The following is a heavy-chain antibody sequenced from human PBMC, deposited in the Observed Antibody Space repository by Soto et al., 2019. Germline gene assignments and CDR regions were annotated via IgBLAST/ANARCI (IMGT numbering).Heavy chain of an antibody. CDR3: ASSSRCTSVVCHTFDY. J-gene: IGHJ4*02. CDR1: GYTFTSYA. CDR2: INAVNGHT. V-gene: IGHV1-3*01. Sequence: QVQLVQSGAEVKKPGASVKVSCKASGYTFTSYAMHWVRQAPGQRLEWMGWINAVNGHTKYSQKFQGRVTITRDTSASAAHMALRSLRSEDTALYYCASSSRCTSVVCHTFDYWCQGHLVTVSA. D-gene: IGHD2-8*01.